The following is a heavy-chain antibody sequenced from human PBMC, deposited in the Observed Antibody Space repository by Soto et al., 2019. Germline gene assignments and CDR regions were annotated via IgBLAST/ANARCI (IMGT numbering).Heavy chain of an antibody. CDR1: GFTFSGHY. J-gene: IGHJ4*02. Sequence: EVQLVESGGDLVQPGGSLRLSCAASGFTFSGHYIDWVRQAPGKGLEWVGLIRKKTDRDTTEYAASVRGRFTIARDESTNVVYLKMSNLKPVHTAVYCCAECGRPSVDCWGQGTLVTGSS. CDR2: IRKKTDRDTT. V-gene: IGHV3-72*01. CDR3: AECGRPSVDC. D-gene: IGHD1-26*01.